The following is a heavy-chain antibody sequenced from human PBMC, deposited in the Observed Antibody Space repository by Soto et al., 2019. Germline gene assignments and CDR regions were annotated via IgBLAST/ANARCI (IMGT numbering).Heavy chain of an antibody. D-gene: IGHD3-22*01. V-gene: IGHV3-48*03. J-gene: IGHJ3*02. CDR1: GFTFSSYE. Sequence: VQLVESGGGLEQPGGSLRLSCAASGFTFSSYEMNWVRQAPGKGLEWVSYVGTSGNTKYYADSVKGRFTISRDNAKNSLYLQMNSLRAEDTAVYYCARGLEYYFEPGVFDIWGQGTMVTVSS. CDR2: VGTSGNTK. CDR3: ARGLEYYFEPGVFDI.